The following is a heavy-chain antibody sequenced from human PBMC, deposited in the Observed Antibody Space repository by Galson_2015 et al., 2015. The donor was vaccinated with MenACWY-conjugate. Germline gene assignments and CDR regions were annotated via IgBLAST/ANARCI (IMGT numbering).Heavy chain of an antibody. Sequence: SLRLSCAASAFTFSSFEMNWVRQAPGKGLEWVSYISSSGTTIYYSDSVKGRFTISRDNAKNSLYLQTNSLRAEDTAVYYCARLAVPGLNWGQGTLVTVSS. J-gene: IGHJ4*02. V-gene: IGHV3-48*03. CDR3: ARLAVPGLN. D-gene: IGHD6-19*01. CDR2: ISSSGTTI. CDR1: AFTFSSFE.